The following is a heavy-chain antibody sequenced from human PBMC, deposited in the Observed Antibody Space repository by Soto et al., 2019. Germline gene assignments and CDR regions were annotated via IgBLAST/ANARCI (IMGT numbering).Heavy chain of an antibody. D-gene: IGHD2-15*01. J-gene: IGHJ4*02. Sequence: QVQLVQSGAEVKKPGSSVKVSCKASGGTFSSYAISWVRQAPGQGLEWMGGIIPIFGTANYAQKFQGRVTITADKSTSTAYMELSSLRSEDTAVYYCARDLGSAEGYCSGGSCYSDYWGQGTLVTVSS. CDR2: IIPIFGTA. CDR3: ARDLGSAEGYCSGGSCYSDY. CDR1: GGTFSSYA. V-gene: IGHV1-69*06.